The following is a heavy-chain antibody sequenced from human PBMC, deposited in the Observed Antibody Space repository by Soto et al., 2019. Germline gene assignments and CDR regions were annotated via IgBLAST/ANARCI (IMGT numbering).Heavy chain of an antibody. CDR1: GFTFSSYA. CDR2: TSGGGRST. J-gene: IGHJ6*03. Sequence: GGSLRLSCAASGFTFSSYAMSWVRQAPGKGLEWVSSTSGGGRSTYYADSVKGRFTISRDNSKNTLYLQMNSLRAEDTAVYYCAKDLIRLPQYYYHMDVWGKGTTVTVSS. D-gene: IGHD3-16*01. CDR3: AKDLIRLPQYYYHMDV. V-gene: IGHV3-23*01.